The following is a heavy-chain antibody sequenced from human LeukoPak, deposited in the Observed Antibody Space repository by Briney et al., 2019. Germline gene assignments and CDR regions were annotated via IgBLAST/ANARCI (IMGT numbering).Heavy chain of an antibody. CDR2: IYYSGST. V-gene: IGHV4-61*10. J-gene: IGHJ6*02. Sequence: SSEALSLTCTVSGGSISSGSYYWSWIRQPAGKGLEWIGYIYYSGSTNYNPSLKSRVTISVDTSKNQFSLKLSSVTAADTAVYYCARGADILRYFDLLSNSDYGMDVWGQGTTVTVSS. CDR1: GGSISSGSYY. CDR3: ARGADILRYFDLLSNSDYGMDV. D-gene: IGHD3-9*01.